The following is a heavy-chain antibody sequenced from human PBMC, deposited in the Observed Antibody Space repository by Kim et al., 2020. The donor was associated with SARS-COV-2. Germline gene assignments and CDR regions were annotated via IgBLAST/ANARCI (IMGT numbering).Heavy chain of an antibody. CDR3: ARSSFWSGYYKRYYYYGMDV. CDR1: GGSFSGYY. J-gene: IGHJ6*02. CDR2: INHSGST. Sequence: SETLSLTCAVYGGSFSGYYWSWIRQPPGKGLEWIGEINHSGSTNYNPSLKSRVTISVDTSKNQFSLKLSSVTAADTAVYYCARSSFWSGYYKRYYYYGMDVWGQGTTVTVSS. D-gene: IGHD3-3*01. V-gene: IGHV4-34*01.